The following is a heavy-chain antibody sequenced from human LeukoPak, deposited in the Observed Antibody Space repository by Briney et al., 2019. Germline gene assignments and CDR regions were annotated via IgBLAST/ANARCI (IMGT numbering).Heavy chain of an antibody. Sequence: GGSLRLSCAASGFTFSSYSMNWVRQAPGKGLEWVSSISSSYIYYADSVKGRFTISRDNAKNSLYLQMNSLRAEDTAVYYCARDYSQDTAMVANDYWGQGTLVTVSS. J-gene: IGHJ4*02. CDR2: ISSSYI. CDR3: ARDYSQDTAMVANDY. D-gene: IGHD5-18*01. V-gene: IGHV3-21*01. CDR1: GFTFSSYS.